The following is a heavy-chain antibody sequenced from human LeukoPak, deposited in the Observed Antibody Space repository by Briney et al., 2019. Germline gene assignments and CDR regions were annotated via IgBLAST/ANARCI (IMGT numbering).Heavy chain of an antibody. V-gene: IGHV3-33*01. CDR3: ARDDPGVPNAFDI. D-gene: IGHD3-10*01. Sequence: GGSLRLSCAASGFTFSSYGMHWVRQAPGKGLEWVAVIWYDGSNKYYADSVKGRFTISRDNSKNTLYLQTNSLRAEDTAVYYCARDDPGVPNAFDIWGQGTMVTVSS. CDR2: IWYDGSNK. CDR1: GFTFSSYG. J-gene: IGHJ3*02.